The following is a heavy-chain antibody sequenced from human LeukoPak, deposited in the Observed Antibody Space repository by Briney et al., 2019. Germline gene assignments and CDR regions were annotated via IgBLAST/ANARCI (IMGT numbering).Heavy chain of an antibody. Sequence: PSETLSLTCTVSGVSISSGGYSWSWIRQHPGKGLEWIGYIYYSGSTYYNPSLKSRLTISLDTSSNQFSLKLNSVTAADTAVYYCARGPVRDYSNYWGQGTLVTVSS. CDR3: ARGPVRDYSNY. V-gene: IGHV4-31*03. D-gene: IGHD4-11*01. J-gene: IGHJ4*02. CDR1: GVSISSGGYS. CDR2: IYYSGST.